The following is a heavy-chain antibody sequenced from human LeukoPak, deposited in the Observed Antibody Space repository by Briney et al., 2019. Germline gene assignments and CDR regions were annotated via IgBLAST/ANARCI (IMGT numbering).Heavy chain of an antibody. D-gene: IGHD6-19*01. CDR3: AREKYSSGLFFGY. J-gene: IGHJ4*02. CDR2: IKQDGSEK. CDR1: GFTFSSYW. Sequence: PGGSLRLSCAASGFTFSSYWMSWVRQAPGKGLERVANIKQDGSEKYYVDSVKGRFTTSRDNAKNSLYLQMNSLRAEDTAVYYCAREKYSSGLFFGYWGQGTLVTVSS. V-gene: IGHV3-7*04.